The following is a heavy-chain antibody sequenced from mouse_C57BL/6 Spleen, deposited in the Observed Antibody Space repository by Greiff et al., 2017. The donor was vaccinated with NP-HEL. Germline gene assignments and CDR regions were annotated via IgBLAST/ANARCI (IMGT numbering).Heavy chain of an antibody. V-gene: IGHV1-76*01. Sequence: VQLQQSGAELVRPGASVKLSCKASGYTFTDYYINWVKPRPGQGLEWIARIYPGSGNTYYNEKFKGKATLTAEKSSSPAYMQLSSLTSEDSAFYFCARGGGLLRIYWYFDVWGTGTTVTVSS. CDR3: ARGGGLLRIYWYFDV. CDR1: GYTFTDYY. D-gene: IGHD1-1*01. CDR2: IYPGSGNT. J-gene: IGHJ1*03.